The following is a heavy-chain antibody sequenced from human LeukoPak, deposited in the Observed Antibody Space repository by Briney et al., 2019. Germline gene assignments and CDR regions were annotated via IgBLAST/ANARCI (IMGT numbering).Heavy chain of an antibody. CDR2: ISPSGSTI. Sequence: GGSLRLSCTASGFTFSSYEMNWVRQAPGKGLEWVSYISPSGSTIFYADSVKGRFTISRDNAQNSLYLQMNSLRDEDTAVYYCATSGSYRFDYWGQGTLVTVSS. V-gene: IGHV3-48*03. D-gene: IGHD1-26*01. J-gene: IGHJ4*02. CDR1: GFTFSSYE. CDR3: ATSGSYRFDY.